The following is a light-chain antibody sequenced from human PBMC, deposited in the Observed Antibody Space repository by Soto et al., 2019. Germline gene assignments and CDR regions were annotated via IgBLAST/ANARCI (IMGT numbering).Light chain of an antibody. J-gene: IGLJ2*01. Sequence: QSALTQPASVSGSPGQSITISCTGTSSDVGDYNYVSWYQQHPGKAPKLMIYEVSDRPSGVSNRFSGSKSGDTTSLTISGLQAEDEADYYCSSYTSGSSLVIFGGGPKLTVL. CDR2: EVS. CDR1: SSDVGDYNY. V-gene: IGLV2-14*01. CDR3: SSYTSGSSLVI.